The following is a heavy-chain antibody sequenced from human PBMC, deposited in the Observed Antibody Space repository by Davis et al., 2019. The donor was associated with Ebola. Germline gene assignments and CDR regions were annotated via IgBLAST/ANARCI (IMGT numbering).Heavy chain of an antibody. Sequence: SETLSLTCTVSGGSISSYYWSWIRQPPGKGLEWIGYIYYSGSTYYNPSLKSRVTISVDTSKNQFSLKLSSVTAADTAVYYCARGLEGYYDFWSGYYHDAFDIWGQGTMVTVSS. V-gene: IGHV4-59*01. CDR1: GGSISSYY. D-gene: IGHD3-3*01. J-gene: IGHJ3*02. CDR2: IYYSGST. CDR3: ARGLEGYYDFWSGYYHDAFDI.